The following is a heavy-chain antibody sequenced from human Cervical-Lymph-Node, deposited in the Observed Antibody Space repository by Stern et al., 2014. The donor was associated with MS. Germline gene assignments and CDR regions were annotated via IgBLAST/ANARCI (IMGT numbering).Heavy chain of an antibody. Sequence: QVQLVQSGAEVKKPGASVKVSCKASGYTFTSYYMHWVRQAPGQGLEWMGMISPSDGSTTYTQKLQDRVIMTRDTFTTAVYMELSGLTSEDTAVYYCARSTVKGFDHWGQGTLVTVSS. V-gene: IGHV1-46*04. J-gene: IGHJ4*02. CDR1: GYTFTSYY. CDR2: ISPSDGST. D-gene: IGHD4-17*01. CDR3: ARSTVKGFDH.